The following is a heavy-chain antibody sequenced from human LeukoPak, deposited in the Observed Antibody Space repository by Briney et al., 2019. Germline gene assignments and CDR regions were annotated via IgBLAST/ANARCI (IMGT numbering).Heavy chain of an antibody. CDR2: ISNSGTYI. J-gene: IGHJ6*02. Sequence: GGSLRLSCVASGFTFSTYSMNWVRQAPGRGLEWVSSISNSGTYIYYADSLKGRFTISRDNAKNSLFLQMNSLRAEDTAVYYCARDPYYGTNSRYYYYYGMDAWGQGTTVTVSS. CDR3: ARDPYYGTNSRYYYYYGMDA. D-gene: IGHD4-23*01. V-gene: IGHV3-21*01. CDR1: GFTFSTYS.